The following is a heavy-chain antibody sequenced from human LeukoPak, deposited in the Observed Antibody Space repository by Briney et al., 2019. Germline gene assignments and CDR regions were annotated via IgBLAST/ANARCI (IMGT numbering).Heavy chain of an antibody. D-gene: IGHD2-2*02. J-gene: IGHJ6*02. CDR3: ASDIVVVPAAISYYYGMDV. CDR1: GFTFSSYA. V-gene: IGHV3-23*01. Sequence: GGSLRLSCAASGFTFSSYAISWVRQAPGKGLEWVSAISGSGGSTYYADSVKGRFTISRDNSKNTLYLQMNSLRAEDTAVYYCASDIVVVPAAISYYYGMDVWGQGTTVTVSS. CDR2: ISGSGGST.